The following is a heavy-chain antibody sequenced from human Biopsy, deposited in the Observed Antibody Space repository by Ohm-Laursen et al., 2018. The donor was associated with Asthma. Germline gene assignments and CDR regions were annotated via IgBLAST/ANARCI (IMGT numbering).Heavy chain of an antibody. D-gene: IGHD4/OR15-4a*01. CDR3: RALPTRTMYFDS. CDR1: GFTVSRDH. Sequence: SLRLSCSASGFTVSRDHMFWVRQAPGKGLEWVSGISWNSRSIGYGDSVKGRFTISRDNTKNSLYLQMNSLSPEDTAMYYCRALPTRTMYFDSWGQGTLVTVSS. J-gene: IGHJ4*02. CDR2: ISWNSRSI. V-gene: IGHV3-9*01.